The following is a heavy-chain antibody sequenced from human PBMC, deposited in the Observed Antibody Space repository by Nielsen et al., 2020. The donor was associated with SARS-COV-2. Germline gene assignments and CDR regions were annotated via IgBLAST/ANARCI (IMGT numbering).Heavy chain of an antibody. CDR1: EFTFINYA. Sequence: GESLKISCAASEFTFINYAMSWVRQAPGKGLEWVGRIKSKTDGGTTDYAAPVKGRFTISRDDSKNTLYLQMNSLKTEDTAVYYCTTGGWLLGYYYYGMDVWGQGTTVTVSS. CDR3: TTGGWLLGYYYYGMDV. V-gene: IGHV3-15*01. J-gene: IGHJ6*02. CDR2: IKSKTDGGTT. D-gene: IGHD3-22*01.